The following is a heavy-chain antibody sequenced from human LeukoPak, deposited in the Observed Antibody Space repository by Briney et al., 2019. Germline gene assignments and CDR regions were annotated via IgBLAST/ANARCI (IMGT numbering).Heavy chain of an antibody. J-gene: IGHJ4*02. CDR2: ISGSGGST. Sequence: GGSLRLSCAASGFTFSSYAMSWVRQAPGKGLEWVSAISGSGGSTYYADSVKGRFTISRDNSKNTLYLQMNSLRAEDTAVYYCAKDLHNQYYYDSSGYYHDYWGQGTLVTVSS. CDR3: AKDLHNQYYYDSSGYYHDY. V-gene: IGHV3-23*01. CDR1: GFTFSSYA. D-gene: IGHD3-22*01.